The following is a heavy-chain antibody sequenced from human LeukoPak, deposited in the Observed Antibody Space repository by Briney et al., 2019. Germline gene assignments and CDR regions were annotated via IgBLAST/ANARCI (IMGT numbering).Heavy chain of an antibody. D-gene: IGHD2-2*02. CDR2: VXSXTDGXTT. Sequence: GGSLRLSCAASGFTFSNAWMSWVRQAPGKGLEWVGRVXSXTDGXTTDYAAPVXGRFTISRDDSKNTLYLQMNSLKTEDTAVYXXXXXXIPDHWGQGTLVTVSS. J-gene: IGHJ4*02. V-gene: IGHV3-15*01. CDR1: GFTFSNAW. CDR3: XXXXIPDH.